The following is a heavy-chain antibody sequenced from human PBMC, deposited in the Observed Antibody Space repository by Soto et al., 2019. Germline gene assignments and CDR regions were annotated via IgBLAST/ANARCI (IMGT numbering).Heavy chain of an antibody. J-gene: IGHJ4*02. CDR3: QGTPAKDY. D-gene: IGHD1-7*01. Sequence: EVQLVETGGGLFHPGGSLRLSCAVSEFTVSNNYMGWVRQAPGKGLEWVSLIYSGGSTYYADSVKGRFTISRDNSKNTLYLQMNSLRAEDTAIDYCQGTPAKDYWGQGTLVTVSS. CDR1: EFTVSNNY. CDR2: IYSGGST. V-gene: IGHV3-53*02.